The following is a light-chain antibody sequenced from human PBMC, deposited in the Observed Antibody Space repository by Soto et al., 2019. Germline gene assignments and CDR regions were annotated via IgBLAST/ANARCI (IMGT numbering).Light chain of an antibody. CDR1: TGAVTSGHY. V-gene: IGLV7-46*01. CDR2: DTT. J-gene: IGLJ2*01. Sequence: QAVVTQEPSLTVSPGGTVTLTCGSSTGAVTSGHYPYWFQQKPGQAPKTLIYDTTNKQSWSPARFSGFLLGGKAALTLSGAQPEDEADYYCLLVYSGTVVFGGGTKVTVL. CDR3: LLVYSGTVV.